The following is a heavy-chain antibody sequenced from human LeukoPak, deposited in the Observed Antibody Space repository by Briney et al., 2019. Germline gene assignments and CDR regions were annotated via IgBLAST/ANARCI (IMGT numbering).Heavy chain of an antibody. V-gene: IGHV3-30-3*01. CDR1: GFTFSSYA. J-gene: IGHJ4*02. CDR3: AREGSSGWYFDY. D-gene: IGHD6-19*01. Sequence: PGGSLRLSCAASGFTFSSYAMHWVRQAPGKGLEWVAVISYDGSNKYYADSVKGRFTFSRDNSKNTLYLQMNSLRAEDTAVYYCAREGSSGWYFDYWGQGTLFTVSS. CDR2: ISYDGSNK.